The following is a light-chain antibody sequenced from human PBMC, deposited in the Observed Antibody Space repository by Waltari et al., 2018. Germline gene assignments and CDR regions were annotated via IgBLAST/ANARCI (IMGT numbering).Light chain of an antibody. J-gene: IGLJ1*01. Sequence: QSVLTQPPSVSGAPGQRVTLSSTGTSSTIGAGHDVHWYQQIPGTVPKLLIYINSNRPSGVPDRFSGSKSGTSASLAITGLQAEDEADYYCQSYDSNLSAYVFGTGTKVTVL. CDR1: SSTIGAGHD. CDR3: QSYDSNLSAYV. CDR2: INS. V-gene: IGLV1-40*01.